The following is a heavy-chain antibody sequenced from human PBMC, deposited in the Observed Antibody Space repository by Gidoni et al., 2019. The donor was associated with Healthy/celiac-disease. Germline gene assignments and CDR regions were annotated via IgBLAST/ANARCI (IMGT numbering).Heavy chain of an antibody. Sequence: QVQLQESGPGLVTPSAPLSLTCTFPGGPISSYYWSCIRQPPGKGLEWIGYIYYSGSTNYNPSPKSRGTISVDTSKNQFSLKLSSVTAADTAVYYCARRLGGWELLLDYWGQGTLVTVSS. D-gene: IGHD1-26*01. CDR2: IYYSGST. CDR1: GGPISSYY. J-gene: IGHJ4*02. CDR3: ARRLGGWELLLDY. V-gene: IGHV4-59*01.